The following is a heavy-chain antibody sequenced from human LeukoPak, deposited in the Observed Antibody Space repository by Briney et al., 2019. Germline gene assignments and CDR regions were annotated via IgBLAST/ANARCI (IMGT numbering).Heavy chain of an antibody. CDR3: AKRGVVIRVILVGFHKEAYYFES. V-gene: IGHV3-23*01. D-gene: IGHD3/OR15-3a*01. CDR1: GITLSNYG. J-gene: IGHJ4*02. Sequence: GGSLRLSCAVSGITLSNYGMSWVRQAPGKGLEWVAGISDSGGSTKYADSVKGRFTISRDNPKNTLFLQMNSLRAEDTAVYFCAKRGVVIRVILVGFHKEAYYFESWGQGALVTFSS. CDR2: ISDSGGST.